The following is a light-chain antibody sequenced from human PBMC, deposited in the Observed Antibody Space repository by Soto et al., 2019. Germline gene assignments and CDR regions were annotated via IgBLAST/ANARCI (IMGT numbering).Light chain of an antibody. CDR3: QSYDSSLSGSI. Sequence: QSVLTQPPSVSGAPGQRVTICCTGSSSNIGEGYDVHWYQHLPGTAPKLLIYANNNRPSGVPDRFSGSKSGASAFLTITGLQAEDEADYYCQSYDSSLSGSIFGGGTKLTVL. CDR1: SSNIGEGYD. J-gene: IGLJ2*01. V-gene: IGLV1-40*01. CDR2: ANN.